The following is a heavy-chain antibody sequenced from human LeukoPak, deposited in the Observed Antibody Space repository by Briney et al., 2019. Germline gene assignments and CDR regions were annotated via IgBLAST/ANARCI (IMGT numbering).Heavy chain of an antibody. D-gene: IGHD5-12*01. CDR1: GFIFSNYG. CDR3: AKVQRQFGAYALGDFDY. Sequence: GRSLRLSCAASGFIFSNYGMHWVRQAPDKGLEWVAVISYDGSYTYYADSVKGRFTISRDNSKNTLYLQMSSLRADDTAVYYCAKVQRQFGAYALGDFDYWGQGTLVTVSS. CDR2: ISYDGSYT. J-gene: IGHJ4*02. V-gene: IGHV3-30*18.